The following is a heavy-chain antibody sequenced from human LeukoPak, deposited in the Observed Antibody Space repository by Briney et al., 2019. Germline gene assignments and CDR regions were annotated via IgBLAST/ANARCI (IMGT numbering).Heavy chain of an antibody. D-gene: IGHD1/OR15-1a*01. V-gene: IGHV3-23*01. J-gene: IGHJ4*02. CDR2: VTGTGSST. Sequence: GGSLRLSCAASGSTFSSYPMTWVRQAPGKGLEWVSIVTGTGSSTNYAESVRGRFTIPRHNSKNTLYLQMNSLRAEDTATYYCAKVGTADLAYIDYWGQGALVTVSS. CDR1: GSTFSSYP. CDR3: AKVGTADLAYIDY.